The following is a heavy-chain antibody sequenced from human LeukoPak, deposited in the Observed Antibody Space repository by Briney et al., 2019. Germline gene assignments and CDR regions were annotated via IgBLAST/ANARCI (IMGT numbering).Heavy chain of an antibody. CDR2: ISWNSGSI. V-gene: IGHV3-9*01. CDR1: GFTFDDYA. D-gene: IGHD1-26*01. J-gene: IGHJ6*03. Sequence: QAGRSLRLSCAASGFTFDDYAIHWVRQAPGKGLEWVSGISWNSGSIGYADSVKGRFTISRDNAKNSLYLQMNSLRAEDTALYYCAKDGAADRPYYYYMDVWGKGTTVTVSS. CDR3: AKDGAADRPYYYYMDV.